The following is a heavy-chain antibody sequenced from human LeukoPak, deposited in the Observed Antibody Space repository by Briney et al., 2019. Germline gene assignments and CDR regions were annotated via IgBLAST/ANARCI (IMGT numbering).Heavy chain of an antibody. CDR1: GFTFSSYS. V-gene: IGHV3-21*01. CDR3: AGEARGGEYDFWSGPDY. Sequence: GGSLRLSCAASGFTFSSYSMNWVRQAPGKGLEWVSSISSSSSYIYYADSVKGRFTISRDNAKNSLYLQMNSLRAEDTAVYYCAGEARGGEYDFWSGPDYWGQGTLVTVSS. J-gene: IGHJ4*02. CDR2: ISSSSSYI. D-gene: IGHD3-3*01.